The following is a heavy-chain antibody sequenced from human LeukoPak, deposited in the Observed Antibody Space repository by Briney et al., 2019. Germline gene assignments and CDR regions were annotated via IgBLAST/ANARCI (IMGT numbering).Heavy chain of an antibody. D-gene: IGHD1-14*01. J-gene: IGHJ5*02. CDR2: ISSGGTNI. CDR3: AGGTYRIGGSGTRWFVP. Sequence: GGSLRLSCAASGFTFSSYEMNWVRQPPGKGLEWVSYISSGGTNIYYADSVKGRFTISRDNAKNSLYLQMNSLKTEDTAVYYSAGGTYRIGGSGTRWFVPWGQGTLVTVSS. V-gene: IGHV3-48*03. CDR1: GFTFSSYE.